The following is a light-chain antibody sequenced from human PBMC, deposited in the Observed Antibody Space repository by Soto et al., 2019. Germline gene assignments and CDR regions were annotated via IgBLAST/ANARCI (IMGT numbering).Light chain of an antibody. CDR1: QSISSSY. V-gene: IGKV3-20*01. CDR2: GAS. CDR3: QQYGSAPAWT. Sequence: IVLTQSPGTLSLSPGERATLSCRASQSISSSYLAWYQQKPGQAPRLLIYGASNRATGIPDRFSGSGSGTDFTLTISRLEPEDFAVTYCQQYGSAPAWTFGQGTKVEIK. J-gene: IGKJ1*01.